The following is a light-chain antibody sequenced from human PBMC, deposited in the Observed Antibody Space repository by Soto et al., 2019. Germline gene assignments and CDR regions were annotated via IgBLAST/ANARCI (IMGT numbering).Light chain of an antibody. Sequence: EIVMTQSPATLSVSPGERVTLSCRASQSVSSNLAWYQQKPGQAPRLLIYFASTRATGIPARLSGSGSGTEFTLAITRLQSEDFAVYFCQQYVIWPPTFTFGQGTKLEIK. CDR3: QQYVIWPPTFT. CDR1: QSVSSN. CDR2: FAS. V-gene: IGKV3-15*01. J-gene: IGKJ2*01.